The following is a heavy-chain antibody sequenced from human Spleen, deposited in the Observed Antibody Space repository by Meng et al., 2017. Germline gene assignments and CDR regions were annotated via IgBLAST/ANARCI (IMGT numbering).Heavy chain of an antibody. D-gene: IGHD4-23*01. CDR2: IIPILGIA. CDR3: ARLDYGGNYGDGSPP. J-gene: IGHJ5*02. V-gene: IGHV1-69*02. Sequence: SVKVSCKASGGTFSSYTISWVRQAPGQVLEWMGRIIPILGIANYAQKFQGRVTITADKSKSTAYMELSSLRSEETAVYYCARLDYGGNYGDGSPPWGQGTLVTVSS. CDR1: GGTFSSYT.